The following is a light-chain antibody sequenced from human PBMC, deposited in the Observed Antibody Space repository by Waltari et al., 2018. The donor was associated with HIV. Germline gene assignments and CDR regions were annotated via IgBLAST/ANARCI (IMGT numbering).Light chain of an antibody. CDR2: AAS. Sequence: EIVLTKSPGPLSLSPGERAPPPCRASQSVTSNYLPWYQQKPGQAPRLLIFAASSRATGIPDRISGSGSGTDFSLTISRLEPEDFAVYYCQQYDSSPLTFGGGTKVEIK. J-gene: IGKJ4*01. CDR1: QSVTSNY. CDR3: QQYDSSPLT. V-gene: IGKV3-20*01.